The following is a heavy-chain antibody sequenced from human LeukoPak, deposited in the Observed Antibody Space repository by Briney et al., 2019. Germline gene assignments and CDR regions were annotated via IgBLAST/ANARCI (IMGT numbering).Heavy chain of an antibody. CDR3: AKRGDCSGTCTYDY. CDR2: VGGRGVKT. CDR1: GFTFSNYA. J-gene: IGHJ4*02. D-gene: IGHD2-2*01. Sequence: GGSLRLSCAASGFTFSNYAIHWVRQAPGKGLEWVSIVGGRGVKTYYADSVKGRFTIARDNSKNTVYLQMNSLRAEDTAVYYCAKRGDCSGTCTYDYWGQGTLVTVSS. V-gene: IGHV3-23*01.